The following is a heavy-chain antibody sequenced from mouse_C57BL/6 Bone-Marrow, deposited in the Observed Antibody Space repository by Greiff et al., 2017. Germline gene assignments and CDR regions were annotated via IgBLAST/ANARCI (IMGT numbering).Heavy chain of an antibody. CDR3: AREDTTAWYFDV. J-gene: IGHJ1*03. Sequence: VQLQQSGPGLVKPSQSLSLTCSVTGYSITSGYYWNWIRQFPGNKLEWMGYISYDGSNNYNPSLKNRISITRDTSKNQFFLKLNSVTTEDTATYYCAREDTTAWYFDVWGTGTTVTVSS. CDR2: ISYDGSN. D-gene: IGHD1-2*01. CDR1: GYSITSGYY. V-gene: IGHV3-6*01.